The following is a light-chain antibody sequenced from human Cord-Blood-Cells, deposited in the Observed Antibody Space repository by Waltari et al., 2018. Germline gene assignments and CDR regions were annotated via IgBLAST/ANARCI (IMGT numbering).Light chain of an antibody. J-gene: IGLJ2*01. Sequence: QSALTQPASVSGSPGQSITISCPGTSSAVGSYNLVPWYQQHPGKAPKLMIYEGSNRPSGVSNRFSGSKSGNTASLTISGLQADDEADYYCCSYAGSSTFVVFGGGTKLTVL. CDR1: SSAVGSYNL. V-gene: IGLV2-23*03. CDR3: CSYAGSSTFVV. CDR2: EGS.